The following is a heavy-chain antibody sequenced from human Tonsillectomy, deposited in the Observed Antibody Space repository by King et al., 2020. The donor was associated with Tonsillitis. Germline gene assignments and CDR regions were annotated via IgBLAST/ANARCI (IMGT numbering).Heavy chain of an antibody. J-gene: IGHJ4*02. V-gene: IGHV4-39*07. CDR1: GGSISSSSFY. CDR3: ARVYSYVDF. D-gene: IGHD5-18*01. CDR2: ISYSGST. Sequence: QLQESGPGLVKPSETLSLTCTVSGGSISSSSFYWGWIRQPPGKGLEWIGSISYSGSTYYNPSLKRRVTISVDTSKNQFSLKLSSVTAADTAVYYCARVYSYVDFWGQGTLVTVSS.